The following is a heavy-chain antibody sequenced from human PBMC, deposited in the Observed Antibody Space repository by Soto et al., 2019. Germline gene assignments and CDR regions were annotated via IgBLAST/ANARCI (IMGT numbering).Heavy chain of an antibody. CDR1: GFTFSDYY. Sequence: QVQLVESGGGLVKPGGSLRLSCAASGFTFSDYYMSWIRQAPGKGLEWLSYISGSSDNTNYADSVKGRFTISRDNAKKSLYLEMSSLRAEDTAVYYCATSTMMTWGQGTLVTVSS. J-gene: IGHJ5*02. CDR2: ISGSSDNT. CDR3: ATSTMMT. D-gene: IGHD3-22*01. V-gene: IGHV3-11*06.